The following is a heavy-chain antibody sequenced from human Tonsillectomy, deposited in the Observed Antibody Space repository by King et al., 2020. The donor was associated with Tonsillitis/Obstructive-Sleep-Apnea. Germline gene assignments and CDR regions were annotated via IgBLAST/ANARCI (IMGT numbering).Heavy chain of an antibody. CDR1: GYIFTSYW. V-gene: IGHV5-10-1*03. D-gene: IGHD5-18*01. CDR2: IDPSDSYT. Sequence: VQLVQSGAEVKKPGASLRISCKGSGYIFTSYWINWVRQMPGKGLEWMGTIDPSDSYTNYSPSFQGHVSISADKSISTAYMQWSSLKASDTAMYFCARSPYNNGYSVYYYVLDVWGQGTTVTVSS. CDR3: ARSPYNNGYSVYYYVLDV. J-gene: IGHJ6*02.